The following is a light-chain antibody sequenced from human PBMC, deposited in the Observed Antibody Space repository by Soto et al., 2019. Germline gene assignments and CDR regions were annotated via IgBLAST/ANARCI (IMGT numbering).Light chain of an antibody. Sequence: QSVLTQPPSGSAAPGQKVTVSCSGSRSNIGNNYVSWYQHLPGTAPKLLIYDNDKRPSGIPDRFSASKSGTSATLGITGLQTGDEADYYCEAWDSSLSAGVFGGGTKVTVL. CDR3: EAWDSSLSAGV. CDR2: DND. V-gene: IGLV1-51*01. CDR1: RSNIGNNY. J-gene: IGLJ3*02.